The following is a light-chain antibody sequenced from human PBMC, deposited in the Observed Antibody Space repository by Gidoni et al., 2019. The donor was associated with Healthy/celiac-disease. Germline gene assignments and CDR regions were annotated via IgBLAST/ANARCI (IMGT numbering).Light chain of an antibody. Sequence: SSELTQDPAVSVALGQTVRITCQGDSLRSYYASWYQQKPGQAPVLVIFGKSNRPSGIPDRFSGSSSGNTASLTITGAQAEDEADYYCSSRDSSGNHVVFGGGTKLTVL. CDR2: GKS. CDR3: SSRDSSGNHVV. J-gene: IGLJ2*01. CDR1: SLRSYY. V-gene: IGLV3-19*01.